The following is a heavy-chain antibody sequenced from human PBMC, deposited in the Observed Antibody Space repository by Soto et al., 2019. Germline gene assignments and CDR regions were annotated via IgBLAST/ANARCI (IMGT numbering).Heavy chain of an antibody. D-gene: IGHD6-19*01. V-gene: IGHV5-51*01. CDR1: GKSFTGYV. CDR2: IYPVDSDT. Sequence: SLNISFTGAGKSFTGYVIVWMRQMPGKGLEWMGIIYPVDSDTRYSPSFQGQVTISADKSISTAYLQWSSLKASDTAMYYCARHDASVAFDYWGQGTLVTVYS. CDR3: ARHDASVAFDY. J-gene: IGHJ4*02.